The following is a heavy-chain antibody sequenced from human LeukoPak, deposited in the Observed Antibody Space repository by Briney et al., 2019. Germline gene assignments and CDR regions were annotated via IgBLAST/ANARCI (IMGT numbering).Heavy chain of an antibody. V-gene: IGHV5-51*01. Sequence: GESLKISCKGSGYSFTSYWIGWVRPMPGKGLERMGIIYPGDSDTRYSPSFQGQVTISADKSISTAYLQWSSLKASDTAMYYCARHPGAARLLGLNWFDPWGQGTLVTVSS. D-gene: IGHD6-6*01. J-gene: IGHJ5*02. CDR2: IYPGDSDT. CDR3: ARHPGAARLLGLNWFDP. CDR1: GYSFTSYW.